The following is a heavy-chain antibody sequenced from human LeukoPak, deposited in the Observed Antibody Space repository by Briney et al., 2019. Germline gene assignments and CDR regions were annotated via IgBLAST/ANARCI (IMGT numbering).Heavy chain of an antibody. V-gene: IGHV1-69*05. D-gene: IGHD4-17*01. CDR2: IIPIFGTT. Sequence: ASVKVSCKASGGTFSSYAVSWVRQAPGQGLEWMGRIIPIFGTTNYAQKFQGRVTITTDESTSTAYMELSSLRCEDTAVYYCARDVHGDYGSGWFDPWGQGTLVSVSS. J-gene: IGHJ5*02. CDR1: GGTFSSYA. CDR3: ARDVHGDYGSGWFDP.